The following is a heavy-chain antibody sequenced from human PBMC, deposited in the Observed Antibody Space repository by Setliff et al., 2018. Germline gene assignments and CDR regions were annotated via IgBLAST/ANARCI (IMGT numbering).Heavy chain of an antibody. V-gene: IGHV1-3*01. Sequence: GASVKVSCKASGYTFTNYAIHWVRQAPGQRLEWMGWINAGNGDTKYSQDFQGRVTITRDTSASTAYMDLSSLRSDDTAVYYCARDSPEMVAPPAAHCFDPWGQGTLVTVSS. J-gene: IGHJ5*02. CDR2: INAGNGDT. CDR1: GYTFTNYA. D-gene: IGHD2-15*01. CDR3: ARDSPEMVAPPAAHCFDP.